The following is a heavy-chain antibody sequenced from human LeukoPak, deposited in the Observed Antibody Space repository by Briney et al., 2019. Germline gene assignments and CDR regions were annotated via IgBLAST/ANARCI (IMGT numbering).Heavy chain of an antibody. CDR1: GFSFSSYW. CDR3: ARPGRGYSYGSFDY. CDR2: INSDGSSA. Sequence: GGSLRLSCAASGFSFSSYWMYWVRQAPGKGLVWVSAINSDGSSATYADSVEGRFTISRDNAKNTLYLQMNSLRAEDTAVYYCARPGRGYSYGSFDYWGQGTLVTVSS. D-gene: IGHD5-18*01. V-gene: IGHV3-74*01. J-gene: IGHJ4*02.